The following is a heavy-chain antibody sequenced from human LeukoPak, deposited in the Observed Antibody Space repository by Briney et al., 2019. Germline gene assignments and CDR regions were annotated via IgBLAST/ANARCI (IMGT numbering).Heavy chain of an antibody. Sequence: PSETLSLTCTVSGGSISSSSYYWGWIRQPPGKGLEWIGEINHSGSTNYNPSLKSRVTISVDTSKNQFSLRLSSVTAADTAVYYCARRGDSSWHPSYYTYYMDVWGIGTTVTVSS. CDR2: INHSGST. V-gene: IGHV4-39*07. CDR3: ARRGDSSWHPSYYTYYMDV. J-gene: IGHJ6*03. D-gene: IGHD6-13*01. CDR1: GGSISSSSYY.